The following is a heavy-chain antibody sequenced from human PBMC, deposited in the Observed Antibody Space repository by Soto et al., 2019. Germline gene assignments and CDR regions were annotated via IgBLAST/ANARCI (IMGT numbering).Heavy chain of an antibody. J-gene: IGHJ5*02. CDR1: GGTFSSFA. V-gene: IGHV1-69*01. CDR2: IIPIFGTA. CDR3: ARGDRIQDIIVVEFNWFDP. D-gene: IGHD2-2*01. Sequence: QVQLVQSGAEVKKPGSSVKVSCKASGGTFSSFAISWVRQAPGQGLEWMGGIIPIFGTANYAQKFQGRVTITADESTSTAYMELSSLSSEDTAVYYCARGDRIQDIIVVEFNWFDPWGQGTLVTVSS.